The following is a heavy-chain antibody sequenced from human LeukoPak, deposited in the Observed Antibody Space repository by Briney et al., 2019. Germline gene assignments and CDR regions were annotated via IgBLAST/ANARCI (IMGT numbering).Heavy chain of an antibody. D-gene: IGHD2-2*01. Sequence: GGSLRPSCAAPGFTFRAAAMSGGRQGPGKGRGWGSSIRGSGGSTYYADSVKGRFTISRDNSKNTLYLQMNSLRAEDTAVYYCAKARAPAAPVPGYFQDWGQRTLVTASS. V-gene: IGHV3-23*01. J-gene: IGHJ1*01. CDR2: IRGSGGST. CDR1: GFTFRAAA. CDR3: AKARAPAAPVPGYFQD.